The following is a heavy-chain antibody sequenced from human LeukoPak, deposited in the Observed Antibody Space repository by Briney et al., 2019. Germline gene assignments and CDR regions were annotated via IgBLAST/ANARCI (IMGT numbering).Heavy chain of an antibody. D-gene: IGHD3-22*01. CDR3: ARVWYYDSSGYYKWFDP. CDR1: GYSITSGYH. V-gene: IGHV4-61*01. CDR2: IYYSGSA. Sequence: SETLSLTCTVSGYSITSGYHWGWIRQPPDKGLEWIGYIYYSGSANYNPSLKSRVTISVDTSKNQFSLKLSSVTAADTAVYYCARVWYYDSSGYYKWFDPWGQGTLVTVSS. J-gene: IGHJ5*02.